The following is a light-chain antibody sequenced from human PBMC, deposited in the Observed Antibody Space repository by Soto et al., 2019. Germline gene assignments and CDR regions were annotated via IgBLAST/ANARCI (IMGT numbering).Light chain of an antibody. CDR1: QTVRNNY. CDR3: QQFSSYPLT. CDR2: EAY. J-gene: IGKJ4*01. Sequence: EIVLTQYTGTLSLSPGERATLSCRASQTVRNNYLAWYEEDPGEAPRLLIYEAYSRATGIRERLRGGGSGTDFTLTIRRLEPEDFAVYYCQQFSSYPLTFGGGTKVDIK. V-gene: IGKV3-20*01.